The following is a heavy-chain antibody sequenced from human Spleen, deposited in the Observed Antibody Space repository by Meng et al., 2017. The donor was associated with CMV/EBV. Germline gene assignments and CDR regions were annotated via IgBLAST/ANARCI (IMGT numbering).Heavy chain of an antibody. CDR1: GGSISSSTW. V-gene: IGHV4-4*02. J-gene: IGHJ4*02. CDR2: IIDSGPT. D-gene: IGHD3-9*01. CDR3: TRSTTGYPLGF. Sequence: LTCAASGGSISSSTWWSWVRQPPGKGLQWIGDIIDSGPTNYNPSLKCRVTISVDTSKSQFSLKVTPATAADTAIYYCTRSTTGYPLGFWSRGTLVTVSS.